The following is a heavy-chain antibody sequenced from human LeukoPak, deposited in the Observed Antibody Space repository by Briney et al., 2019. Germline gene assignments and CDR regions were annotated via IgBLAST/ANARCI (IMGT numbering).Heavy chain of an antibody. CDR2: ISDDGTKE. CDR1: GFAFSSYA. CDR3: ARAGEATAWDS. Sequence: GGSLILSCAASGFAFSSYAMHWVRQAPGKGLEWVAVISDDGTKEYYADSVKGRFTISRDNSKNTVYLQMNSLRTEDTAVFYCARAGEATAWDSWGQGILVSVSS. V-gene: IGHV3-30*04. D-gene: IGHD3-10*01. J-gene: IGHJ4*02.